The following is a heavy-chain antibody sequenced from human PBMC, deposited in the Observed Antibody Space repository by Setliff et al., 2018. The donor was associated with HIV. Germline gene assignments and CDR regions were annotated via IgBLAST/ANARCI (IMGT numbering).Heavy chain of an antibody. CDR3: ARDPAMSGWALAD. CDR1: GFSFSSYG. J-gene: IGHJ4*02. D-gene: IGHD6-19*01. CDR2: ISAGGGTT. Sequence: GGSLRLSCAVSGFSFSSYGMNWVRQTPGKGLEWVSGISAGGGTTYYADSVKGRFTISRDNSKNMVYLEMNNLRGEDPAVYYCARDPAMSGWALADWGQGTQVTVSS. V-gene: IGHV3-23*01.